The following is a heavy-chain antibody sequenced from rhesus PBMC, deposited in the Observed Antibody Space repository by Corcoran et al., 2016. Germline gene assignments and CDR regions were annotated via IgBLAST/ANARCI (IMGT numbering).Heavy chain of an antibody. CDR1: GGSISRNF. CDR2: ISGTNGYT. CDR3: ARPSGQLVLHY. Sequence: QVQLQESGPAVVKPSETLSLTCAVSGGSISRNFWSWGRPPPGKGLEWIGRISGTNGYTDYNPSLRSRVSISRDTSKKHFSLNLTSVTAADTAVYYCARPSGQLVLHYWGQGVLVTVSS. V-gene: IGHV4-173*01. D-gene: IGHD6-13*01. J-gene: IGHJ4*01.